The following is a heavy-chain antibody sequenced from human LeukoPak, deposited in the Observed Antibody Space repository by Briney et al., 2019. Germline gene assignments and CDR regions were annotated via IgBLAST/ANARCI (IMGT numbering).Heavy chain of an antibody. V-gene: IGHV4-30-2*01. J-gene: IGHJ3*02. Sequence: PSETLSLTCAVSGGSTSSGGYSWSWIRQPPGKGLEWIGYIYHSGSTYYNPSLKSRVTISVDRSKNQFSLKLSSVTAADTAVYYCARRIRRITMIVVVMEAFDIWGQGTMVTVSS. CDR2: IYHSGST. CDR1: GGSTSSGGYS. D-gene: IGHD3-22*01. CDR3: ARRIRRITMIVVVMEAFDI.